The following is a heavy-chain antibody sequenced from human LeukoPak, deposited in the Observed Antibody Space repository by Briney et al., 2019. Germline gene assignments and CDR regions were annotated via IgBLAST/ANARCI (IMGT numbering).Heavy chain of an antibody. CDR3: AKRGAGSGGLHH. Sequence: GGSLRLSCAASGFSFSIYAMSWVRQAPGKGLEWVSTFFSDTGKTDYADSVKGRFTTSRDTSKNTLYLQMNSLRAEDTAVYYCAKRGAGSGGLHHWGQGTLVTVSS. CDR2: FFSDTGKT. V-gene: IGHV3-23*01. J-gene: IGHJ5*02. D-gene: IGHD6-19*01. CDR1: GFSFSIYA.